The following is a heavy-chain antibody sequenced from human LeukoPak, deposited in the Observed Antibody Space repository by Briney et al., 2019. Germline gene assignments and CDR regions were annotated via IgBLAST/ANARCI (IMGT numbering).Heavy chain of an antibody. CDR3: ASYSSGWYGSFFYFDY. Sequence: SETLSLTCTVSGGSISSYYWSWIRQPPGKGLEWIGYIYYSGSTNYNPSLKSRVTISVDTSKNQFSLKLSSVTAADTAVYYCASYSSGWYGSFFYFDYWGRGTLVTVSS. D-gene: IGHD6-19*01. CDR1: GGSISSYY. CDR2: IYYSGST. J-gene: IGHJ4*02. V-gene: IGHV4-59*01.